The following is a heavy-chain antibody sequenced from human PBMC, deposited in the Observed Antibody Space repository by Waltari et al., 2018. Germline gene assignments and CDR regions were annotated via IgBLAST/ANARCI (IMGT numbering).Heavy chain of an antibody. Sequence: QLQLQESGPGLVKPSETLALTCSVSGGSITTNRHYWGWIHQPPGQGLEWIGTISYNGATYSSPSLRGRLTLSRDTTMNQLSLKLGSVTAADTAVYYCATYIGASVGTAAFDVWGQGTMVTVSS. CDR1: GGSITTNRHY. V-gene: IGHV4-39*01. J-gene: IGHJ3*01. CDR3: ATYIGASVGTAAFDV. CDR2: ISYNGAT. D-gene: IGHD5-12*01.